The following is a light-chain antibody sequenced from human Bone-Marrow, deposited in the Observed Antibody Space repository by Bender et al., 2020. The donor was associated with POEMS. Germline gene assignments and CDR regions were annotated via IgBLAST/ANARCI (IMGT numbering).Light chain of an antibody. CDR3: AAGDGILNGWV. CDR1: SSNIGGNA. J-gene: IGLJ3*02. CDR2: GND. Sequence: QSVLTQPPSSSGTPGQRVTLSCSGSSSNIGGNAVNWWQQLPGTAPKLLIYGNDQRPSGVPDRFSGSKSGTSASLAISGLQSEDEADYFCAAGDGILNGWVFGGGTELTVL. V-gene: IGLV1-44*01.